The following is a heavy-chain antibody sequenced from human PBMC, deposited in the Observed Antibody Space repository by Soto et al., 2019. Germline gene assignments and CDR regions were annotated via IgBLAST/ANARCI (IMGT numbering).Heavy chain of an antibody. CDR3: ARSLTSTLYAFDI. Sequence: PSETLSLTCAVSGYSISSGNWWGWIRQPPGKGLEWIGYIYYSGSTYYNPSLKSRVTMSVDTSKNQFSLKLSSVTAVDTAVYYCARSLTSTLYAFDIWGQGTMVTVSS. V-gene: IGHV4-28*01. J-gene: IGHJ3*02. D-gene: IGHD3-16*01. CDR2: IYYSGST. CDR1: GYSISSGNW.